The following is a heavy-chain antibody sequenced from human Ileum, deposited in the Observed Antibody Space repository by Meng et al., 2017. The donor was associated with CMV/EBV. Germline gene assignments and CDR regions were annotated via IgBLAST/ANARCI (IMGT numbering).Heavy chain of an antibody. CDR1: GFTFSSYA. Sequence: GESLKISCAASGFTFSSYAIHWVRQAPGKGLEWVALMSSDGSNQYYADSVKGRFTISRDNSKRTVYLQMNRLGPEDTSVYYCARDGQWLVDYYYGMDVWGQGTAVTVSS. CDR2: MSSDGSNQ. D-gene: IGHD6-19*01. CDR3: ARDGQWLVDYYYGMDV. J-gene: IGHJ6*02. V-gene: IGHV3-30-3*01.